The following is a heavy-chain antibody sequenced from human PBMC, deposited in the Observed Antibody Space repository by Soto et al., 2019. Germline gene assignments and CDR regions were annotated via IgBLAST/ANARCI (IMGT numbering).Heavy chain of an antibody. CDR1: GFTFSSYA. J-gene: IGHJ6*03. Sequence: GGSLRLSCAASGFTFSSYAMSWVRQAPGKGLEWVSAISGSGGSTYYADSVKGWFTISRDNSKNTLYLQMNSLRAEDTAVYYCAKTTTVTRFNYYYYMDVWGKGTTVTVSS. D-gene: IGHD4-4*01. V-gene: IGHV3-23*01. CDR3: AKTTTVTRFNYYYYMDV. CDR2: ISGSGGST.